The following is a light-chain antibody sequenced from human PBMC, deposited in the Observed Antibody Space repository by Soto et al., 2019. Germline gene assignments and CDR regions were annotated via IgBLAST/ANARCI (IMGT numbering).Light chain of an antibody. CDR2: AAS. V-gene: IGKV1-27*01. CDR1: QGISNY. Sequence: DIQMTQSPSSLSAFVGDRVTITCRASQGISNYLAWYQQKPGRVPTLLIYAASTLRSGVPSRFSGSGSGTDLTLTIRSLQPEDVASYYCQEYKTAPFIFGPGTKVDIK. CDR3: QEYKTAPFI. J-gene: IGKJ3*01.